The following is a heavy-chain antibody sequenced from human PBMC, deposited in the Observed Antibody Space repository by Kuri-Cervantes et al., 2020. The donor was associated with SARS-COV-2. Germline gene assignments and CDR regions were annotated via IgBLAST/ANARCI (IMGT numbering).Heavy chain of an antibody. Sequence: GGSLRLSCAASGFTFSSYAVHWVRQAPGKGLEWVAVISYDGSNKYYADSVKGRFTISRDNSKNTLYLQMHSLRADDTAGYYCGSLLNSEVMTGYYNDYWGQGILVTVSS. CDR3: GSLLNSEVMTGYYNDY. J-gene: IGHJ4*02. CDR2: ISYDGSNK. V-gene: IGHV3-30*01. CDR1: GFTFSSYA. D-gene: IGHD3-9*01.